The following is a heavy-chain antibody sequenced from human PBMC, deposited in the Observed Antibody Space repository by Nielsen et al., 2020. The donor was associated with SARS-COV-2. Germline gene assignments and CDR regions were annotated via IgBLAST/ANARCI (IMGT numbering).Heavy chain of an antibody. V-gene: IGHV5-10-1*01. D-gene: IGHD2-15*01. Sequence: KVSCKGSGYNFTYYWINWVRQMPGKGMEWMGRINPADSNAKYSPSFQGHVTISLDKSISTAYLQWSSLKAADIAIYYCARHGAHWSGGSCYAYGMDVWGQGTTVTVSS. CDR1: GYNFTYYW. CDR3: ARHGAHWSGGSCYAYGMDV. CDR2: INPADSNA. J-gene: IGHJ6*01.